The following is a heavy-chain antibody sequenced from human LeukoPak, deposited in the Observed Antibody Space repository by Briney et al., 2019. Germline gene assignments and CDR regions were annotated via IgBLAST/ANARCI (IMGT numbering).Heavy chain of an antibody. J-gene: IGHJ6*02. Sequence: GGSLRLSCAASGFTFSSYGMHWARQAPGKGLEWVAVISYDGSNKYYADSVKGRFTISRDNSKNTLYLQMNSLRAEDTAVYYCAKDAREDCSSTSCYPAFYYYGMDVWGQGTTVTVSS. CDR3: AKDAREDCSSTSCYPAFYYYGMDV. CDR2: ISYDGSNK. D-gene: IGHD2-2*01. V-gene: IGHV3-30*18. CDR1: GFTFSSYG.